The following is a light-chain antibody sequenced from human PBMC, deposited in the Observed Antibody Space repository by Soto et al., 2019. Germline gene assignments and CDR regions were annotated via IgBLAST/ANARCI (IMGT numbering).Light chain of an antibody. Sequence: EIVMTQSPATLSVSPGERATLSCRASQSVFSSLAWFQQKPGQAPRLLIYGAATRATGIPERFSGSGSGTDFTLSISSLEPEDFAVYYCQLSQQRSSWPPVAFGQGTRLEIK. CDR3: QLSQQRSSWPPVA. CDR2: GAA. CDR1: QSVFSS. V-gene: IGKV3D-15*01. J-gene: IGKJ5*01.